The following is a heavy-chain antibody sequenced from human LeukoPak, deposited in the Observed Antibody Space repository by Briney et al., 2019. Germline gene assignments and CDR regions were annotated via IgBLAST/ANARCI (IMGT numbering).Heavy chain of an antibody. CDR1: GFTFSSYA. CDR3: ARPLTTVTTQGIDY. D-gene: IGHD4-11*01. J-gene: IGHJ4*02. V-gene: IGHV3-30-3*01. Sequence: GGSLRLSCAASGFTFSSYAMHWVRQAPGKGLEWVAVISYDGSNKYYADSVKGRFTISRDNSKNTLYLQMNSPRAEDTAVYYCARPLTTVTTQGIDYWGQGTWSPSPQ. CDR2: ISYDGSNK.